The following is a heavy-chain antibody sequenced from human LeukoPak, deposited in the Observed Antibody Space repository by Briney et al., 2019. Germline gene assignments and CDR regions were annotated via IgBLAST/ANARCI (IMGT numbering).Heavy chain of an antibody. D-gene: IGHD1-26*01. CDR2: ISWNSGSI. J-gene: IGHJ3*02. Sequence: GGCLRLSCAASGFTFDDYAMHWVRQAPGKGLEWVSGISWNSGSIGYADSVKGRFTISRDNAKNSLYLQMNSLRAEDMALYYCAKAKIVGATHDAFDIWGQGTMVTVSS. V-gene: IGHV3-9*03. CDR3: AKAKIVGATHDAFDI. CDR1: GFTFDDYA.